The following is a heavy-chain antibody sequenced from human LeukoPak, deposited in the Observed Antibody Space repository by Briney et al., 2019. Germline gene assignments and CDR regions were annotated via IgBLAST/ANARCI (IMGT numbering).Heavy chain of an antibody. V-gene: IGHV1-2*02. CDR3: ARGRSDYYLDS. CDR1: GYTFTDYY. D-gene: IGHD3-10*01. CDR2: IYPNSGGT. J-gene: IGHJ4*02. Sequence: ASVKVSCKASGYTFTDYYMHWVRQAPGQGLEWMEWIYPNSGGTNYAQNCQGRVTMTRDKSISTAYMGLSRLRSDDTAVYYCARGRSDYYLDSWGRGPLVTVSS.